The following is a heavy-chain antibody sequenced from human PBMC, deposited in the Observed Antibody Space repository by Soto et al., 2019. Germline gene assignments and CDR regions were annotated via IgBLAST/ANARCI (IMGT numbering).Heavy chain of an antibody. CDR3: ARAQGGYSGSYRFDY. CDR1: GYTFSSYA. J-gene: IGHJ4*02. CDR2: INAGNGDT. Sequence: ASVKVSCKASGYTFSSYAMHWVRQAPGQRLEWMGWINAGNGDTKYSQKFQGRVTITRDTSASTVYMELSSLRSEDTAVYYCARAQGGYSGSYRFDYWGQGTLVTVSS. D-gene: IGHD1-26*01. V-gene: IGHV1-3*01.